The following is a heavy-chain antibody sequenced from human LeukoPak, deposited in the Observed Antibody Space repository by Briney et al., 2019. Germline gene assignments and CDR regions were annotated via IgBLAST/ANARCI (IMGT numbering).Heavy chain of an antibody. J-gene: IGHJ4*02. CDR1: GFTFSSYA. CDR2: ISYDGSNK. CDR3: ARGGYCSGGSCYSRYLFDY. V-gene: IGHV3-30-3*01. Sequence: GRSLRLYCAASGFTFSSYAMHWVRQAPGKGLEWVAVISYDGSNKYYADSVKGRFTISRDNSKNTLYLQMNGLRAEDTAVYYCARGGYCSGGSCYSRYLFDYWGQGTLVTVSS. D-gene: IGHD2-15*01.